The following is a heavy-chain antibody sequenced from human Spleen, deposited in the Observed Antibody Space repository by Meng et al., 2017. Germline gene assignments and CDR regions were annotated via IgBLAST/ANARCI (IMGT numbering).Heavy chain of an antibody. J-gene: IGHJ4*02. Sequence: ASVKVSCKASGYSFTDYYMHWVRQAPGQGLEWMGRINPNSGDTSYAQKFQGRVTMTRDTSISTAYMDLSRLRSDDTAVYYCARDRTPTYYYDTSGYSDYWGQGTLVTVSS. V-gene: IGHV1-2*06. CDR2: INPNSGDT. CDR1: GYSFTDYY. CDR3: ARDRTPTYYYDTSGYSDY. D-gene: IGHD3-22*01.